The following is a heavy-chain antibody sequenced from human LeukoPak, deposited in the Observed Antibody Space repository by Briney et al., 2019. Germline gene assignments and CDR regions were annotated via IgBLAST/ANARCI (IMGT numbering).Heavy chain of an antibody. CDR2: IWYDGSNK. CDR3: ARDNYDFWSGYYTEYYYYGMDV. J-gene: IGHJ6*02. V-gene: IGHV3-33*01. CDR1: GFTFSSYG. Sequence: PGRSLRLPCAASGFTFSSYGVHWVRQAPGKGLEWVAVIWYDGSNKYCADSVKGRFTISRDNSKNTLYLQMNSLRAEDTAVYYCARDNYDFWSGYYTEYYYYGMDVWGQGTTVTVSS. D-gene: IGHD3-3*01.